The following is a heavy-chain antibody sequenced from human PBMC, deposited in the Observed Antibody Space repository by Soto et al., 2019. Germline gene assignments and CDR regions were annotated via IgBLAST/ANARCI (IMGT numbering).Heavy chain of an antibody. V-gene: IGHV1-46*03. CDR3: AREPTVTTSPSYYMDV. J-gene: IGHJ6*03. D-gene: IGHD4-4*01. CDR2: INPSGGST. Sequence: ASVKVSCKASGYTFTSYYMHWVRQAPGQGLEWMGIINPSGGSTSYAQKFQGRVTMTRDTSTSTVYMELSSLRSEDTAVYYCAREPTVTTSPSYYMDVWGKGTTVTVAS. CDR1: GYTFTSYY.